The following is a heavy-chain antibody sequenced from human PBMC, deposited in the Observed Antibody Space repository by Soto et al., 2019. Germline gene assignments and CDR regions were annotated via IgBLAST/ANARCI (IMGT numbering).Heavy chain of an antibody. J-gene: IGHJ4*02. CDR2: IYYSGST. Sequence: SETLSLTCTVSGASISSGGYYWNWIRQHPGKGLEWIGDIYYSGSTYYSPSLKSRVTISVDTSKKQFSLKLTSVTAADTAVYYCARDAGDYGGPGAFDYWGQGTPVTVSS. V-gene: IGHV4-31*03. CDR1: GASISSGGYY. CDR3: ARDAGDYGGPGAFDY. D-gene: IGHD4-17*01.